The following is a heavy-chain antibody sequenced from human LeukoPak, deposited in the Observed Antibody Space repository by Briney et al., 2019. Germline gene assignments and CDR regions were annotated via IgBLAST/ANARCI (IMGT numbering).Heavy chain of an antibody. V-gene: IGHV3-30*04. Sequence: GGSLRLSCEAAGFTFSSYTLHWVRQSPGKGLEWLTIISYDGTYTYYVDSVKGRFTISRDMSNATLYLQMNSLRHEATAVYFCARVPRVGAHYFDHWGQGTLVTVSS. J-gene: IGHJ4*02. CDR2: ISYDGTYT. D-gene: IGHD4/OR15-4a*01. CDR1: GFTFSSYT. CDR3: ARVPRVGAHYFDH.